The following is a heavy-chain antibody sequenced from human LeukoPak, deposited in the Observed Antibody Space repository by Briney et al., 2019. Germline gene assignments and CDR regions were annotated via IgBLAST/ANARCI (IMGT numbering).Heavy chain of an antibody. CDR2: INHSGST. V-gene: IGHV4-34*01. J-gene: IGHJ4*02. D-gene: IGHD4-17*01. Sequence: SETLSLTCAVSGGSFSGYYWNWIRQPPGKGLEWIGEINHSGSTNYSPSLKSRGTISVDTSKNQLSLKLSSVTAADTAVYYCARRTTVITSSDYWGQGTLVTVSS. CDR1: GGSFSGYY. CDR3: ARRTTVITSSDY.